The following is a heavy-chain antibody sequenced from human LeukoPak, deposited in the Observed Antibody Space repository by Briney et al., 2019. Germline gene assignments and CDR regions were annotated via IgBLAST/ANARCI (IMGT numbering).Heavy chain of an antibody. D-gene: IGHD3-3*01. V-gene: IGHV3-9*01. CDR3: AKDQATFGIYDYGMDV. CDR1: GFTFDDYA. Sequence: GRSLRLSCAASGFTFDDYAMYWVRQSPGKGLEWVSGISWNSGSTGYADSVRGRFTISRDNAKKSLYLQMNSLRDEDTALYYCAKDQATFGIYDYGMDVWGQGTKVTVSS. CDR2: ISWNSGST. J-gene: IGHJ6*02.